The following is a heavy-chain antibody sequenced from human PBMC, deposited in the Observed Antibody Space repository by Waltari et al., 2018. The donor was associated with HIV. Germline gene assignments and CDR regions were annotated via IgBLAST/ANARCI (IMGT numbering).Heavy chain of an antibody. D-gene: IGHD3-9*01. Sequence: QVQLVQSGAEVKKPGASVKVSCKASGYTFSNYGISWVRPAPGQGFEWMGWTTAYNGNTNYAQKLQGIDTMTTDTSTSTAYMERRRLRSDDTAVYYCARGGDTLTDYYTVDYWGQGTLVTVSS. CDR1: GYTFSNYG. V-gene: IGHV1-18*01. CDR3: ARGGDTLTDYYTVDY. CDR2: TTAYNGNT. J-gene: IGHJ4*02.